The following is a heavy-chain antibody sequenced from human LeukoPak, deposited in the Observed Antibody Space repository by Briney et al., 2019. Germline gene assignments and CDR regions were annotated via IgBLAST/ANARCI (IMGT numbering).Heavy chain of an antibody. V-gene: IGHV1-46*01. Sequence: ASVKVSCKASGYTFTSYYMHWVRQAPGQGLEWMGIINPSGGSTNYAQKFQGRVTITADESTSTAYMELSSLRSEDTAVYYCAREYSSGWYFGYWGQGTLVTVSS. CDR3: AREYSSGWYFGY. J-gene: IGHJ4*02. D-gene: IGHD6-19*01. CDR2: INPSGGST. CDR1: GYTFTSYY.